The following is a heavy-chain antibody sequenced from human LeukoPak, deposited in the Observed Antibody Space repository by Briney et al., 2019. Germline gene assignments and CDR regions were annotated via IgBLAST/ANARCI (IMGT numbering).Heavy chain of an antibody. CDR2: ISSTGSNI. V-gene: IGHV3-48*03. Sequence: PGGSLRLSCAASGFTFSTYEMNWVRQAPGKGLEWVSYISSTGSNIYYADSVKGRFTISRDNAKNSLYLLMNSLRTEDTAVYYCAATYYYDGSGDYWGQVTLVTVSS. J-gene: IGHJ4*02. D-gene: IGHD3-22*01. CDR1: GFTFSTYE. CDR3: AATYYYDGSGDY.